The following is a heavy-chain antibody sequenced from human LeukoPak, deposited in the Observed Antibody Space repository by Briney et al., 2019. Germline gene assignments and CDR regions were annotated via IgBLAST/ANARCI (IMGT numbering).Heavy chain of an antibody. CDR2: IYYSGST. CDR3: ARVFRPGWIAAAGDYFQH. V-gene: IGHV4-39*07. CDR1: GGSISSSSYY. Sequence: SETLSLTCTVSGGSISSSSYYWGWIRQPPGKGLEWIGSIYYSGSTYYNPSLKSRVTISVDTSKNQFSLKLSSVTAADTAVYYCARVFRPGWIAAAGDYFQHWGQGTLVTVSS. D-gene: IGHD6-13*01. J-gene: IGHJ1*01.